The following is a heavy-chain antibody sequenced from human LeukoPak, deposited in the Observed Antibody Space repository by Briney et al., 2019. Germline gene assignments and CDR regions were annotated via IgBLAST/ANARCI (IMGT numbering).Heavy chain of an antibody. J-gene: IGHJ4*02. Sequence: SETLSLTCTVSGGSISSRYWSWIRQPPGKGLEWIGYIYYSGSTNYNPSLKSRVIMSVDTSKNQFSLKLSSVTAADTAVYYCARPEELLSCSGGTCYLTYWGQGTLVTVSS. CDR3: ARPEELLSCSGGTCYLTY. CDR1: GGSISSRY. V-gene: IGHV4-59*11. D-gene: IGHD2-15*01. CDR2: IYYSGST.